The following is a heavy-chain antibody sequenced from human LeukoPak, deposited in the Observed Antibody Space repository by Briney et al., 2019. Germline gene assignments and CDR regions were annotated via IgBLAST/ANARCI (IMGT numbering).Heavy chain of an antibody. Sequence: GGSLRLSCAASGFTFSNYAMNWVRQAPGKGLEWVSTISGSSDSTYYADSVKGRFTISRDNSKNTLYVEMNTLRAEDTAVYYCAKWGDYDILTGYYVSDFWGQGTLVTVSS. J-gene: IGHJ4*02. CDR1: GFTFSNYA. V-gene: IGHV3-23*01. CDR2: ISGSSDST. CDR3: AKWGDYDILTGYYVSDF. D-gene: IGHD3-9*01.